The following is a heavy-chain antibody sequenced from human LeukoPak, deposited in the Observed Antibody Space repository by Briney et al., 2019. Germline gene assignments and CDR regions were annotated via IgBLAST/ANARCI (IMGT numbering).Heavy chain of an antibody. CDR1: GYSISSSNW. Sequence: SETLSLTCAVSGYSISSSNWWGWIRQPPGKGLEWIGYIYYSGSTNYNPSLKSRVTMSVDTSKNQFSLKLSSVTALDTAVYYCAELGITMIGGVWGKGTTVTISS. V-gene: IGHV4-28*06. CDR3: AELGITMIGGV. CDR2: IYYSGST. J-gene: IGHJ6*04. D-gene: IGHD3-10*02.